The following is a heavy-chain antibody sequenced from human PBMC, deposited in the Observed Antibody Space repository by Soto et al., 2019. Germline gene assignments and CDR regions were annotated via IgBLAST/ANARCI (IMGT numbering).Heavy chain of an antibody. CDR2: IYYSGST. CDR1: GGSISSYY. Sequence: SETLSLTCTVSGGSISSYYWSWIRQPPGKGLEWTGYIYYSGSTNYNPSLKSRVTISVDTSKNQFSLKLSSVTAADTAVYYCAREVVPAAIGRYYYYYMDVWGKGTTVTVSS. D-gene: IGHD2-2*02. J-gene: IGHJ6*03. CDR3: AREVVPAAIGRYYYYYMDV. V-gene: IGHV4-59*01.